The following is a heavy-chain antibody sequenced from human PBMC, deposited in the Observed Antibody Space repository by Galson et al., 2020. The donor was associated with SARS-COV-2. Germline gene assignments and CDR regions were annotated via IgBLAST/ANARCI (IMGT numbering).Heavy chain of an antibody. Sequence: ASVKVSCKASGYSFISYHLHWVRQAPGQGLEWMGIINPRDDITAYAQNLECRVTLTRDTSTRTVYMELSSLRSEDTAVYYCAREVDDTVTTTFDYWGQGTLVTVSS. CDR3: AREVDDTVTTTFDY. J-gene: IGHJ4*02. CDR2: INPRDDIT. V-gene: IGHV1-46*04. CDR1: GYSFISYH. D-gene: IGHD4-17*01.